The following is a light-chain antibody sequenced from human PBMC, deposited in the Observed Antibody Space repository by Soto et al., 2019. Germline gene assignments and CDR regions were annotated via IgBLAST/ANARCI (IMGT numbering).Light chain of an antibody. CDR1: QSVSIN. CDR2: DAS. V-gene: IGKV3D-15*01. Sequence: TVVAESPGTLSVSPGERATLSCRASQSVSINLAWYQQKPGQAPRLLIYDASTRATGIPARFSGSGSGTEFTLTISSLQSKDFAVYYCQQYNNWHPLTSGGVT. CDR3: QQYNNWHPLT. J-gene: IGKJ4*01.